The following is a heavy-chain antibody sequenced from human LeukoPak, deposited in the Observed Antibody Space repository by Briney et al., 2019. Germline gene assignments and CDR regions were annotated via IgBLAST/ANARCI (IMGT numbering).Heavy chain of an antibody. CDR3: ARRSGYNFDYYYYMDV. V-gene: IGHV4-59*01. CDR2: MYPGGTT. J-gene: IGHJ6*03. CDR1: DVSINGYY. D-gene: IGHD5-24*01. Sequence: SETLSLTCTASDVSINGYYWSWIRQPPGKGLDWIGYMYPGGTTNYSPSLKSRVTISEDTSKNQFSLKLTSVTAADTAVYYCARRSGYNFDYYYYMDVWGKGTTVTVSS.